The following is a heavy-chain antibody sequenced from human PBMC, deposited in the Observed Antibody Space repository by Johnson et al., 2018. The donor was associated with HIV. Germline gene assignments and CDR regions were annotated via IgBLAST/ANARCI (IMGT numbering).Heavy chain of an antibody. J-gene: IGHJ3*02. Sequence: QVQLVESGGGLVHPGGSLRLSCAASGFIFSNAWMTWVRQAPAKGLEWVPIIYDDGTYKYYADSVKPRLTISRDNSKNTLSPQMISMRAEDTAMYYCAKARSLLDYGGFDAFDIWGQGTMVTVSS. D-gene: IGHD4-23*01. CDR1: GFIFSNAW. CDR3: AKARSLLDYGGFDAFDI. CDR2: IYDDGTYK. V-gene: IGHV3-30*18.